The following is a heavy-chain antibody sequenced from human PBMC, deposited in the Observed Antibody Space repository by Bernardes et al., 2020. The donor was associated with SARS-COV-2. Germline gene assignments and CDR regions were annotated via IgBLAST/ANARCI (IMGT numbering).Heavy chain of an antibody. CDR2: IHYSGST. CDR3: ARDRRVSSIVPAAVGWFDP. D-gene: IGHD2-2*01. CDR1: GDSIGDYY. J-gene: IGHJ5*02. V-gene: IGHV4-59*12. Sequence: SETLSLTCTVSGDSIGDYYWSRIRQPPGKGPEWIGNIHYSGSTNYNPTLQSRVTMSVDTSKNQFSLRLTSVTAADTAIYYCARDRRVSSIVPAAVGWFDPWGHGTLVTVSS.